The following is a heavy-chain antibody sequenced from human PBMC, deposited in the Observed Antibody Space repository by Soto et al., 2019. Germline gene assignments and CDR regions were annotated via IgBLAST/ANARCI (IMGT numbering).Heavy chain of an antibody. Sequence: VQLVESGGGVVQPGRSLRLSCAASGFTFSDYAMHWVRQAPGKELEWVAVVSHDGRNTHYADSVKGRFTISRDSSKNRVSLEMTSLRAEDTAVYYCAKGGRQWLVTSDFNYWGQGALVTVSS. D-gene: IGHD6-19*01. V-gene: IGHV3-30*18. CDR1: GFTFSDYA. CDR2: VSHDGRNT. CDR3: AKGGRQWLVTSDFNY. J-gene: IGHJ4*02.